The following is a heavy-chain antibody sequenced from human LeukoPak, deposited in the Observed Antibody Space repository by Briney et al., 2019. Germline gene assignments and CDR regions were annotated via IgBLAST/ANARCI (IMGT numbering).Heavy chain of an antibody. D-gene: IGHD3-10*01. Sequence: GGSLRLSCAASGFTFSDYYMSWIRQAPGKGLEWVSYVSGSNTYTNYAGSVKGRFTISRDNAKNSLYLQMNSLRAEDTAVYYCAAGRGFGEFFPNWFDPWGQGTLVTVSS. CDR1: GFTFSDYY. J-gene: IGHJ5*02. V-gene: IGHV3-11*06. CDR2: VSGSNTYT. CDR3: AAGRGFGEFFPNWFDP.